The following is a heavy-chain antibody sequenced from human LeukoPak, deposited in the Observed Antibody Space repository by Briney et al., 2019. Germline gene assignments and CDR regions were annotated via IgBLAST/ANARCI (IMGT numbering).Heavy chain of an antibody. CDR3: AREYYGSSGLNWFDP. CDR1: GYTFTSYG. CDR2: ISAYNGNT. J-gene: IGHJ5*02. Sequence: ASVKVSCKASGYTFTSYGISWVRQAPGQGLEWMGWISAYNGNTNYAQKLQGRVTMTTDTSTSTAYMELRSLRSDDTAVYYCAREYYGSSGLNWFDPWGQGTLVTVSS. D-gene: IGHD3-22*01. V-gene: IGHV1-18*01.